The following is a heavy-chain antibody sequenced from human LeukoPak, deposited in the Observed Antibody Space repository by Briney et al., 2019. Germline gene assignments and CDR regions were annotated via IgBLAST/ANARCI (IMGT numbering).Heavy chain of an antibody. CDR2: ISDSDSGT. CDR1: GFTFSTYA. J-gene: IGHJ6*02. D-gene: IGHD6-13*01. CDR3: AKGYGYSSSWTSNYYFYGLDV. V-gene: IGHV3-23*01. Sequence: GGSLRLSCAASGFTFSTYAMSWVRQAPGKGLEWVSAISDSDSGTYYADSVKGRFTISRGNSKNTLYLQMNSLRAEDTAVYYCAKGYGYSSSWTSNYYFYGLDVWGQGTTVTVSS.